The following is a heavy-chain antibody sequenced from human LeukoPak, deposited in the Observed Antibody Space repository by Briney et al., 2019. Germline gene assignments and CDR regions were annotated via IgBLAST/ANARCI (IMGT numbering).Heavy chain of an antibody. CDR3: VKGLDYSSSQMDS. D-gene: IGHD6-6*01. V-gene: IGHV3-64*05. J-gene: IGHJ4*02. Sequence: GGSLRLSCSASGFTFKSYAMHWVRQAPGKGLEYVSSINTNGANTYYADSVKGRFTISRDKSRNTVYVQMNSLTPEDTAVCYCVKGLDYSSSQMDSWGQGTLVTVSS. CDR1: GFTFKSYA. CDR2: INTNGANT.